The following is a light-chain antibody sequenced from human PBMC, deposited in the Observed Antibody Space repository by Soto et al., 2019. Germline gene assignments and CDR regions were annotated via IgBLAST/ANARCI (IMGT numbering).Light chain of an antibody. J-gene: IGKJ4*01. CDR1: QSVSSY. V-gene: IGKV3-11*01. Sequence: PGESATLSCRASQSVSSYLAWYQQKPGQSPRLLIYDASNRATGIPARFSGSGYGTNFTLTISSLEPEDFAVYYCQKRSNWALTFGGGTKVDIK. CDR3: QKRSNWALT. CDR2: DAS.